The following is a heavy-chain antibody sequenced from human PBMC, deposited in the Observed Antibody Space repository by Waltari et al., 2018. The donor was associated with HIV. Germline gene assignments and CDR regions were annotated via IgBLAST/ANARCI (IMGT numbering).Heavy chain of an antibody. V-gene: IGHV4-59*01. Sequence: VKPSETLSLTCTVSGGSISTYYWSWIRQPPGKGLEWIGYIYYSGNTNYNPSLQSRVTISVDTSKNQFSLKLSSVTAADTAIYYCARLPADWGQGTLVTVSS. CDR2: IYYSGNT. CDR1: GGSISTYY. J-gene: IGHJ4*02. CDR3: ARLPAD.